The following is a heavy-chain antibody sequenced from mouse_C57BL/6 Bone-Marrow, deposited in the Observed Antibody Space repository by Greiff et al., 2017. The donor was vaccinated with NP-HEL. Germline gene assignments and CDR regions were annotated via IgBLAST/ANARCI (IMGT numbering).Heavy chain of an antibody. CDR2: ISGGGGNT. Sequence: EVKVVESGGGLVKPGGSLKLSCAASGFTFSSYTMSWVRQTPEKRLEWVATISGGGGNTYYPDSVKGRFTISRDNAKNTLYLQMSSLRSEDTALYYCARRGGSNHVYWYFDVWGTGTTVTVSS. V-gene: IGHV5-9*01. D-gene: IGHD1-1*01. CDR1: GFTFSSYT. J-gene: IGHJ1*03. CDR3: ARRGGSNHVYWYFDV.